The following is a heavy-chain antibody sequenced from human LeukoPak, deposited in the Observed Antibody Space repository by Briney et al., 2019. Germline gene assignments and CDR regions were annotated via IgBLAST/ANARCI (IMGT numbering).Heavy chain of an antibody. CDR2: IYYSGST. Sequence: SETLTLTCTVSGGSISSSSYYWGWIRQPPGKGLEWIGSIYYSGSTYYNPSLKSRVTISVDTSKNQFSLKLSSVTAADTAVYYCARHQTKGVRYFDWLNWFDPWGQGTLVTVSS. D-gene: IGHD3-9*01. CDR3: ARHQTKGVRYFDWLNWFDP. V-gene: IGHV4-39*01. CDR1: GGSISSSSYY. J-gene: IGHJ5*02.